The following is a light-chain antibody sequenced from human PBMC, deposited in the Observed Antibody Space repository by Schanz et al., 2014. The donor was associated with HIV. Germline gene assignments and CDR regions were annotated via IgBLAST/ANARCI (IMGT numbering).Light chain of an antibody. CDR3: QQSYSAPTIT. CDR2: DAS. Sequence: DIQMTQSPSSLSASVGDRVTITCRASRSIQSHLNWYQQKPGKAPNLLIYDASSLQSGVPSRFSGSGSGTDFTLTISGLQHDDFATYYCQQSYSAPTITFGQGTRLEIK. CDR1: RSIQSH. V-gene: IGKV1-39*01. J-gene: IGKJ5*01.